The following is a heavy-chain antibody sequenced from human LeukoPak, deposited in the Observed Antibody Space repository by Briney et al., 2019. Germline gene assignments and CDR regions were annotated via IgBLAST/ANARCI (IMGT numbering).Heavy chain of an antibody. D-gene: IGHD4-17*01. CDR2: INSGSTI. CDR3: ARDVGYGDWFDP. CDR1: GFNFSNYE. Sequence: GGSLRLSCAASGFNFSNYEMNWVRQAPGKGLEWVSYINSGSTIYSADSVKGRFTISRDNAKNSLYLQMNSLRAEDTAVYYCARDVGYGDWFDPWGQGTLVTVS. J-gene: IGHJ5*02. V-gene: IGHV3-48*03.